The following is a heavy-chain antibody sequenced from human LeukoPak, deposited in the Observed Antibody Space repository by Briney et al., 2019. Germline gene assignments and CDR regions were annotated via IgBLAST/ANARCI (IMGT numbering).Heavy chain of an antibody. J-gene: IGHJ3*02. Sequence: GGSLRLSCVASGIGFRTYSINWVRQAPGKGLEWVSSISGNSEYILYADSAKGRFTISRDNAKSSIFLQMNSLRAEDTAVYYCARFETVHFSDGFDIWGQGTMVTVSS. CDR2: ISGNSEYI. CDR1: GIGFRTYS. CDR3: ARFETVHFSDGFDI. V-gene: IGHV3-21*06. D-gene: IGHD3-3*02.